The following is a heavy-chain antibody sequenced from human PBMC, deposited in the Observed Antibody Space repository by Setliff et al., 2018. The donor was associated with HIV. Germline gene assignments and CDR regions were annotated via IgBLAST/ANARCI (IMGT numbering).Heavy chain of an antibody. CDR3: ARPSLGIGGGSIFDL. D-gene: IGHD3-3*01. V-gene: IGHV4-39*01. Sequence: SETLSLTCTVSGGSISSGGYYWGWIRQSPGKGLEWIGNIHFSGTTYYNPSLKSRVTMFVATSKQQFFLSLASVTAADTALYYCARPSLGIGGGSIFDLWGQGLLVTVSS. CDR1: GGSISSGGYY. J-gene: IGHJ4*02. CDR2: IHFSGTT.